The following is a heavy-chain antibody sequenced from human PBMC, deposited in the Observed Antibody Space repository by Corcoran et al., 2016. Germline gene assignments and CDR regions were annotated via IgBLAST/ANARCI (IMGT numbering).Heavy chain of an antibody. J-gene: IGHJ4*02. D-gene: IGHD2-15*01. V-gene: IGHV3-7*01. CDR2: IKQDGSDK. Sequence: EVQLVESGGGLVQPGGSLRLSCAASGITFSSSWMSWVRQAPGKGLEWVASIKQDGSDKYYVDSVKGRFTISRDNTKNSLYLQMKSLRAEDTAVYYCARGGGSLDYWGQGTLVTVSS. CDR3: ARGGGSLDY. CDR1: GITFSSSW.